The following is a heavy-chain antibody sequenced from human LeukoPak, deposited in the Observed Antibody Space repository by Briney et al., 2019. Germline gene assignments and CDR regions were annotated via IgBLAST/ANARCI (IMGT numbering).Heavy chain of an antibody. V-gene: IGHV4-61*01. Sequence: SETLSLTCTVSGGSVSSGSYYWSWIRQPPGKGLEWIGYIYYSGSTNYNPSLKSRVTISVDTSKNQFSLKLSSVTAADTAVYYCASPDYGDYSPWGAFDIWGQGTKVTVSS. CDR3: ASPDYGDYSPWGAFDI. CDR1: GGSVSSGSYY. CDR2: IYYSGST. D-gene: IGHD4-17*01. J-gene: IGHJ3*02.